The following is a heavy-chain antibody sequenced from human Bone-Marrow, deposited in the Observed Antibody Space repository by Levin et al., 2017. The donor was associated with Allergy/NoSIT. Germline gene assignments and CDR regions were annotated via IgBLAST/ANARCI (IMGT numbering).Heavy chain of an antibody. J-gene: IGHJ4*02. Sequence: GGSLRLSCAASGFTFSSYAMHWVRQAPGKGLEWVAVISYDGSNKYYADSVKGRFTISRDNSKNTLYLQMNSLRAEDTAVYYCARDFDYWGQGTLVTVSS. CDR3: ARDFDY. CDR1: GFTFSSYA. V-gene: IGHV3-30*04. CDR2: ISYDGSNK.